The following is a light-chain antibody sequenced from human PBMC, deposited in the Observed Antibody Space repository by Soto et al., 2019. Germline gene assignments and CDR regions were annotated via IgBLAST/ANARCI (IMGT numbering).Light chain of an antibody. CDR3: QQYSSSPT. Sequence: EIVLTQSPGTLSLSPGERATLSCRASQRVSNRYLVWYQQKPGQAPRLLIYGASSRATGIPDRFSGSGSGRDFALTISTLEPDDFAVYYCQQYSSSPTVGQGTKVDVK. CDR2: GAS. J-gene: IGKJ1*01. CDR1: QRVSNRY. V-gene: IGKV3-20*01.